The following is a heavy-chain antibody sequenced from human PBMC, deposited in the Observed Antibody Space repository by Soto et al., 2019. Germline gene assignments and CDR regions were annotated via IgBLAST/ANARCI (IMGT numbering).Heavy chain of an antibody. CDR1: GGSIATSSYF. CDR3: SRRAPEGFDF. V-gene: IGHV4-39*02. J-gene: IGHJ5*01. CDR2: IDYRGTI. Sequence: SETLSLTCTVSGGSIATSSYFWAWIRRPPGKGLEWIGSIDYRGTIYNNPSLKSRVTISVDTSKNHFSLKLDSVTAADTALYYCSRRAPEGFDFRGQGPLGTVSS.